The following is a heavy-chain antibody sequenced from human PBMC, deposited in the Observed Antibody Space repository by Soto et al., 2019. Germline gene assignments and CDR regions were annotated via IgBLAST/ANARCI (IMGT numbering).Heavy chain of an antibody. CDR1: GFTFSSYA. V-gene: IGHV3-64D*06. CDR2: ISSDGRST. Sequence: GGSLRLSCSVSGFTFSSYAMHWVRQAPGKGLEYASSISSDGRSTYYADSVRGRFTISRDNSKNTLYLQMSSLRAEDTAIYYCVKDRYIDYWGQGTLVTVSS. J-gene: IGHJ4*02. CDR3: VKDRYIDY.